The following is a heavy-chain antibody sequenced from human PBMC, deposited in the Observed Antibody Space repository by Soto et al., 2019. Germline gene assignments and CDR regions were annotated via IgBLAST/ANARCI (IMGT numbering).Heavy chain of an antibody. V-gene: IGHV3-23*01. J-gene: IGHJ4*02. Sequence: GGSLRLSCAASGFTFSSYAMSWVRQGPGKGLEWVSGISGSGESTYYADSVKGRFTISRDNSKNTLYMKMNSMRAEDTAVYYCAKDYSSGSYYFDYWGQGTLVTVSS. CDR2: ISGSGEST. D-gene: IGHD6-19*01. CDR3: AKDYSSGSYYFDY. CDR1: GFTFSSYA.